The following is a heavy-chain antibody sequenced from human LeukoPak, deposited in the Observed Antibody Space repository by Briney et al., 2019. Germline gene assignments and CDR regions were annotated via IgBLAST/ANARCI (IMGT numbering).Heavy chain of an antibody. D-gene: IGHD4-23*01. V-gene: IGHV1-69*05. CDR2: IIPIFGTA. CDR3: ARGPTVVRPGYFYMDV. CDR1: GGTFSSYA. J-gene: IGHJ6*03. Sequence: SVKVSCKASGGTFSSYAISWVRQAPGQGLEWMGGIIPIFGTANYAQKFQGRVTITTDESTSTAYMELSSLRAEDTAVYYCARGPTVVRPGYFYMDVWGKGTTVTVSS.